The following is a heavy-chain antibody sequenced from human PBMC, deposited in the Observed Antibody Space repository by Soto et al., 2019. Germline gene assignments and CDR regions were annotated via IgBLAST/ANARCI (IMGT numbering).Heavy chain of an antibody. D-gene: IGHD2-21*02. CDR2: IIPIFGTA. CDR1: GGTFSSYA. V-gene: IGHV1-69*13. J-gene: IGHJ3*02. CDR3: ARGRTAYCGGDCYDAFDI. Sequence: GASVKVSCKASGGTFSSYAISWVRQAPGQGLEWMGGIIPIFGTANYAQKFQGRVTITADESTSTAYMELSSLRSEDTAVYYCARGRTAYCGGDCYDAFDIWGQGTMVTVSS.